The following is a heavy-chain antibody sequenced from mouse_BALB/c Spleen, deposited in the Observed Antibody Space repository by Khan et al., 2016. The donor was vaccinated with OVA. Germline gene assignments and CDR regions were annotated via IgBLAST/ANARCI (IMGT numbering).Heavy chain of an antibody. Sequence: EVKLLESGGGLVQPGGSRKLSCAASGFTFNNYGMHWVRQAPEKGLEWVAYISGDSNTIYYVASVKGRFTISRDNPKNTLFLQMTSLMSEDTAMYYCATSYFYGYYFDYWGPGTTLTVS. V-gene: IGHV5-17*02. J-gene: IGHJ2*01. CDR3: ATSYFYGYYFDY. CDR2: ISGDSNTI. D-gene: IGHD1-1*01. CDR1: GFTFNNYG.